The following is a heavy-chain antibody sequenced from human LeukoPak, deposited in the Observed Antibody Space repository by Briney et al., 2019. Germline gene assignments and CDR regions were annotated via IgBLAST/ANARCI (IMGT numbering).Heavy chain of an antibody. CDR2: IYYSGST. J-gene: IGHJ4*02. D-gene: IGHD4-23*01. CDR3: ASTVEPLYFDY. V-gene: IGHV4-61*01. CDR1: GCSFSSGSYY. Sequence: SETLSLTCPVSGCSFSSGSYYWSWIRQPPGKGLEWNGYIYYSGSTNYNPSLKSRVTISVDTSKNQFSLKLSSVTAADTAVYYCASTVEPLYFDYWGQGTLVTVSS.